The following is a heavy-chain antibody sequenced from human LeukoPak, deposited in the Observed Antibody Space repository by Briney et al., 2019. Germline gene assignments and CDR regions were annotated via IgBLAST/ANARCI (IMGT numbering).Heavy chain of an antibody. J-gene: IGHJ4*02. CDR1: GFTFSSYS. CDR3: AKGPIVVITD. CDR2: ISSSSSTM. D-gene: IGHD3-22*01. V-gene: IGHV3-48*01. Sequence: PGGSLRLSCAASGFTFSSYSMNWVREAPGKGLEWVSYISSSSSTMYYADSVKGRFTISRDNSKNTLYLQMNSLRAEDTAVYYCAKGPIVVITDWGQGTLVTVSS.